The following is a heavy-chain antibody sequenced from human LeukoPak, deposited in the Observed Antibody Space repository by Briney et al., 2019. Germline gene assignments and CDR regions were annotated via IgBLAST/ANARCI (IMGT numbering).Heavy chain of an antibody. CDR3: ARAAPQYSYAFDI. V-gene: IGHV3-74*01. J-gene: IGHJ3*02. CDR1: GFTFSSYW. D-gene: IGHD5-18*01. Sequence: GGSLRLSCAASGFTFSSYWMHWVRQAPGKGLVWVSRINSDGSSTSYADSVKGRFTISRDNSKNTLYLQMNSLRAEDTAVYYCARAAPQYSYAFDIWGQGTMVTVSS. CDR2: INSDGSST.